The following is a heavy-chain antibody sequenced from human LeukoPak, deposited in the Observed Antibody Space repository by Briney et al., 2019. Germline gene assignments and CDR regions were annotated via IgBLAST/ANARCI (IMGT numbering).Heavy chain of an antibody. V-gene: IGHV1-18*01. Sequence: VASVKVSCKASGYTFTSCGISWVRQAPGQGLEWMGWISAYNGNTNYAQKLQGRVTMTTDTSTSTAYMELRSLRSDDTAVYYCARDHHHDSSGYYYVFSWFDPWGQGTLVTVSS. J-gene: IGHJ5*02. CDR2: ISAYNGNT. D-gene: IGHD3-22*01. CDR3: ARDHHHDSSGYYYVFSWFDP. CDR1: GYTFTSCG.